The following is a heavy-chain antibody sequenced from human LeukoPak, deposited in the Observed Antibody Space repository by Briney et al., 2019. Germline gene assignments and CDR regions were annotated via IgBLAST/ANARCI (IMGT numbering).Heavy chain of an antibody. CDR1: GYTFTDYY. CDR3: ARDYYDSSGYPEFDY. CDR2: INPNSGGT. D-gene: IGHD3-22*01. J-gene: IGHJ4*02. Sequence: ASVKVSCKASGYTFTDYYLHWVRQAPGQGLEWMGWINPNSGGTNYAQKFQGRVTMTTDTSISTVYMELSRLSSDDTAVYYCARDYYDSSGYPEFDYWGQGTLVTVSS. V-gene: IGHV1-2*02.